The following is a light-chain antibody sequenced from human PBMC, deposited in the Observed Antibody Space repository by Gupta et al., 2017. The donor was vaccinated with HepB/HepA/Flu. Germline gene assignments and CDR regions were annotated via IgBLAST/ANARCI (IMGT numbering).Light chain of an antibody. J-gene: IGKJ1*01. CDR1: QSVSSN. Sequence: EVVMTQSPATLSVSPGERATLSCRTSQSVSSNLAWYQQRPGQAPRLLIYGASTRATAIPASVSGSGSGTEFTLPISSLQSEDFAVYYCQQYNNWPWTFGQGTKVEIK. CDR2: GAS. V-gene: IGKV3-15*01. CDR3: QQYNNWPWT.